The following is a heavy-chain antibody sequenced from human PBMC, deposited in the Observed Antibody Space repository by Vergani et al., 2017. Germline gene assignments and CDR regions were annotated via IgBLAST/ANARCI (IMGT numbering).Heavy chain of an antibody. CDR2: ISYDGSNK. CDR3: AKVSADVLSGQGAFDS. CDR1: GFTFSSYG. V-gene: IGHV3-30*18. Sequence: QVQLVESGGGVVQPGRSLRLSCAASGFTFSSYGMHWVLQGPGKGLEWVAVISYDGSNKYYADSVKGRFTISRDNSKNTLYLQMNSLRAEDTAVDYCAKVSADVLSGQGAFDSWEQGTMVTVSS. J-gene: IGHJ3*02. D-gene: IGHD3-3*01.